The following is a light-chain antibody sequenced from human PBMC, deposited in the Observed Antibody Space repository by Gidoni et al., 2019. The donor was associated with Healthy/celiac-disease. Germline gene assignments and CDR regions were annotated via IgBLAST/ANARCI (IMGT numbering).Light chain of an antibody. Sequence: EIGMTQSPATLSVSPGERATLSCRASQSVSSNLAWYQQKPGQAPRLLIYGASTRATGIPARFSGSGSGTEFTLTISSLQSEDFAVYYCQQYNNWPGTFXQXTKVEIK. CDR2: GAS. CDR1: QSVSSN. V-gene: IGKV3-15*01. CDR3: QQYNNWPGT. J-gene: IGKJ1*01.